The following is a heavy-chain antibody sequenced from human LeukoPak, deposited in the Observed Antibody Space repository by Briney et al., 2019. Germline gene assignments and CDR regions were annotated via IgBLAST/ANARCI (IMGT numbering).Heavy chain of an antibody. Sequence: PSETLSLTCAVYGGSFSGYYWNWIRQPPGKGLEWIGEINNSGSTNYNPSLKSRVTISRDTSKNQFSLKLSSVTAADTAVYYCARVSSSWYEDWYFDLWGRGTLVSVSS. V-gene: IGHV4-34*01. CDR2: INNSGST. CDR1: GGSFSGYY. J-gene: IGHJ2*01. D-gene: IGHD6-13*01. CDR3: ARVSSSWYEDWYFDL.